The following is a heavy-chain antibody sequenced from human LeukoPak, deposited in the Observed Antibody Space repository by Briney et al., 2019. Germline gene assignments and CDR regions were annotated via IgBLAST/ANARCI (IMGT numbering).Heavy chain of an antibody. D-gene: IGHD1-26*01. CDR2: VNPGDSDT. Sequence: GESLKISSKGSGYSFANYWIAWVRQMPGTGLEWMGIVNPGDSDTRYSPSFQGQVTISADKSNSTASLQWSSLKASDTAMYYCARHYSGSYHSSLEYWGQGTLVTVSS. CDR1: GYSFANYW. CDR3: ARHYSGSYHSSLEY. J-gene: IGHJ4*02. V-gene: IGHV5-51*01.